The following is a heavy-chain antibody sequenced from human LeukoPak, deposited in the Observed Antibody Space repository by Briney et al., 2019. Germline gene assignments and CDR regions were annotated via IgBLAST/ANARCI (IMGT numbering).Heavy chain of an antibody. CDR2: IYYTGST. V-gene: IGHV4-39*01. CDR3: GRVKEASAFDI. CDR1: GGSISSSSYY. D-gene: IGHD5-12*01. Sequence: SETLSLTCTVSGGSISSSSYYWGWIRQPPGKGLEWIGNIYYTGSTYYNPSLKSRVTISVETSKNQFSLKLTSVTAADTAVYYCGRVKEASAFDIWGQGTMVTVSS. J-gene: IGHJ3*02.